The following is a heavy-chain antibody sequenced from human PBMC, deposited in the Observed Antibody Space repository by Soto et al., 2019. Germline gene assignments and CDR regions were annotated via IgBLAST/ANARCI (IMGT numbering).Heavy chain of an antibody. CDR2: ISAYNGNT. V-gene: IGHV1-18*01. Sequence: ASVKVSCKASGYIFTSYGISWVRQAPGQGLEWMGWISAYNGNTNYAQKLQGRVTMTTDTSTNTAYMELRSLRSDDTAVYYCARDRGEISGTAYYYGMDVWGQGTTVPVS. D-gene: IGHD1-20*01. J-gene: IGHJ6*02. CDR1: GYIFTSYG. CDR3: ARDRGEISGTAYYYGMDV.